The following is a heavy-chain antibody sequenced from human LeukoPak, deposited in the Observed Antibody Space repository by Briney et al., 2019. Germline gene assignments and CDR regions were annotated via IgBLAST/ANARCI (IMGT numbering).Heavy chain of an antibody. CDR2: IFTSGST. D-gene: IGHD2-21*01. CDR3: ARVFDKDV. J-gene: IGHJ6*03. CDR1: GGSISSYY. Sequence: SETLSLTRTVSGGSISSYYWSWIRQPAGKGLEWIGRIFTSGSTHYNPSLKSRGTMSVDTSKNQFSLRLSSVTAADTAVYYCARVFDKDVWGKGTTVTVSS. V-gene: IGHV4-4*07.